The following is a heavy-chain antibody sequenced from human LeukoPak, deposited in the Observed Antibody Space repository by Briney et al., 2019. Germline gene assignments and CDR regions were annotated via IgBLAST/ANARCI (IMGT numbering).Heavy chain of an antibody. CDR3: ARQGLTPRNFDF. V-gene: IGHV5-51*01. CDR2: IYPINSDT. CDR1: GYIFTNYW. Sequence: GGSLQISCEGSGYIFTNYWIGGGRQVPGKGLELMGIIYPINSDTRYSPSFQGQVTISADKSVSTTYLQWNSLKASDTAMYYCARQGLTPRNFDFWGQGTLVTVSS. J-gene: IGHJ4*02.